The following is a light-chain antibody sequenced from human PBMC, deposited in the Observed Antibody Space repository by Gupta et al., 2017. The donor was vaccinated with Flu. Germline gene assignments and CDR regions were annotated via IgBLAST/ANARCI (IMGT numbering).Light chain of an antibody. CDR3: QQYNSYPYT. CDR1: QSIGVW. J-gene: IGKJ2*01. CDR2: KAS. V-gene: IGKV1-5*03. Sequence: DVQMAQSPSTFSASVGDRVTITCRASQSIGVWLAWYQQKPGKPPNRLIHKASASDSAVPSRFSGSGSGTDFTLTISSLQPEDFGTYFCQQYNSYPYTFGLGTRVEI.